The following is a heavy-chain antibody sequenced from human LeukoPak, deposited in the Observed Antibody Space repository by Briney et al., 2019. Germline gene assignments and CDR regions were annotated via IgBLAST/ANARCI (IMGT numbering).Heavy chain of an antibody. CDR2: IYYSGST. V-gene: IGHV4-31*03. D-gene: IGHD3-10*01. CDR3: ARAWASYYYGSGTFDY. J-gene: IGHJ4*02. Sequence: SQTLSLTCTVSGGSISSGGYYWSWIHQHPGKGLEWIGYIYYSGSTYYNPSLKSRVTISVDTSKNQFSLKLSSVTAADTAVYYCARAWASYYYGSGTFDYWGQGTLVTVSS. CDR1: GGSISSGGYY.